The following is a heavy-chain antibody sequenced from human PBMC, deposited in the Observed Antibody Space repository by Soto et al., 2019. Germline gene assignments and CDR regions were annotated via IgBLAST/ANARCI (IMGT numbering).Heavy chain of an antibody. CDR2: ISAYNGNT. Sequence: ASVKVSCKASGYTFTSYGISWVRQAPGQGLDWMGWISAYNGNTKYAQDLQGRVTMTTDTSTSTAYMELRSLRSDDTAVYYCARTQRRGYSYGPTAYYYYYGMDVWGQGTTVTVSS. V-gene: IGHV1-18*01. D-gene: IGHD5-18*01. CDR3: ARTQRRGYSYGPTAYYYYYGMDV. CDR1: GYTFTSYG. J-gene: IGHJ6*02.